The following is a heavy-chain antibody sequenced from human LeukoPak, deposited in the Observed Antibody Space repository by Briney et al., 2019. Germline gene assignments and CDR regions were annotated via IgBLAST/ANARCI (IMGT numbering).Heavy chain of an antibody. CDR2: ISAYNGNT. D-gene: IGHD3-22*01. CDR3: ARKLYYYDSSGYYSDVGFDP. V-gene: IGHV1-18*01. Sequence: ASVKVSCKTSGYTFTSYGISWVRQAPGQGLEWMGWISAYNGNTNYAQKFQGRVTITTDESTSTAYMELSSLRSEDTAVYYCARKLYYYDSSGYYSDVGFDPWGQGTLVTVSS. CDR1: GYTFTSYG. J-gene: IGHJ5*02.